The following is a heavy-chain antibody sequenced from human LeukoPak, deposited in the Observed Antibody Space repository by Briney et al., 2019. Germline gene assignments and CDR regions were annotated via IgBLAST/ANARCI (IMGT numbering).Heavy chain of an antibody. V-gene: IGHV5-51*01. CDR3: ARYTSTYGMDV. CDR1: GYSFTSYW. Sequence: GESLKISCKGSGYSFTSYWIGWVRQMTGKGLEWMGIIYPGDSDTRYSPSFQGQVTISADKSISTAYLQRSSLKASDTAMYYCARYTSTYGMDVWGQGTTVTVSS. CDR2: IYPGDSDT. J-gene: IGHJ6*02. D-gene: IGHD1-14*01.